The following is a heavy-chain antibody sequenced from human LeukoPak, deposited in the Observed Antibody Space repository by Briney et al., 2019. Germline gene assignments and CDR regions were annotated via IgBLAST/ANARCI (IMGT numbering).Heavy chain of an antibody. Sequence: SETLSLTCTVSGGSISSTNYYWGWIRQPPGKGLEWIGSISYSGGTYYNPSLKSRVTISVDTSKNQFSLKLSSVTAADTAVYYCAREDYDSPFDYWGQGTLVTVSS. CDR1: GGSISSTNYY. CDR3: AREDYDSPFDY. J-gene: IGHJ4*02. CDR2: ISYSGGT. V-gene: IGHV4-39*07. D-gene: IGHD3-22*01.